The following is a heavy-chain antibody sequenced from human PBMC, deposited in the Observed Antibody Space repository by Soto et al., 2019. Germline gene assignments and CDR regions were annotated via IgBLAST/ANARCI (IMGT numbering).Heavy chain of an antibody. V-gene: IGHV1-18*04. CDR1: GYTFTSYG. Sequence: QVQLVQSGAEVKKPGASVKVSCKASGYTFTSYGISWVRQAPGQGLEWMGWISAYNGNTNYAQKLQGRVTMTTDTSTITAYMELRSLRSDDTAVYYCATLEVDGDYASDAFDIWGQGTMVTVSS. D-gene: IGHD4-17*01. J-gene: IGHJ3*02. CDR3: ATLEVDGDYASDAFDI. CDR2: ISAYNGNT.